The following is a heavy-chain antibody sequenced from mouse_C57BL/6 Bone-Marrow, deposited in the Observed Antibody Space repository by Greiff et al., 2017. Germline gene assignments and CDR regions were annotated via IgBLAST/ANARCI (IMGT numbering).Heavy chain of an antibody. CDR2: IDPENGDT. D-gene: IGHD2-5*01. J-gene: IGHJ2*01. CDR1: GFNIKDDY. V-gene: IGHV14-4*01. Sequence: EVQGVESGAELVRPGASVKLSCTASGFNIKDDYMHWVKQRPEKGLEWIGWIDPENGDTEYASKFQGKATITADTSSNTAYLQLSSLTSEDTAVYYCTISNYDYFDYWGKGTTLTVSS. CDR3: TISNYDYFDY.